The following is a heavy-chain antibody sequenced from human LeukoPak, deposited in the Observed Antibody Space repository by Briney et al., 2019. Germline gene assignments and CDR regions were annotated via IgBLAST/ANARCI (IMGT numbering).Heavy chain of an antibody. CDR1: GFTFSNYA. Sequence: TGGSLRLSCAASGFTFSNYAMAWVRQTPEKGLEWISAIHSAGANTYYADSVKGRFTISRDNAKNSLYLQMNSLRAEDTAVYYCARAPRSGTYYYDSSGYYGYYYYGMDVWGQGTTVTVSS. CDR2: IHSAGANT. D-gene: IGHD3-22*01. CDR3: ARAPRSGTYYYDSSGYYGYYYYGMDV. V-gene: IGHV3-23*05. J-gene: IGHJ6*02.